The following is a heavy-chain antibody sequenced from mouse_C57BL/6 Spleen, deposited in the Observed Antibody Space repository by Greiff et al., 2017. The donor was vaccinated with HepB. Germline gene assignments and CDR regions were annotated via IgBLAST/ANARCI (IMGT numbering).Heavy chain of an antibody. D-gene: IGHD6-1*01. V-gene: IGHV1-64*01. Sequence: QVQLKQPGAELVKPGASVKLSCKASGYTFTSYWMHWVKQRPGQGLEWIGMIHPNSGSTKYNEKFKSKATLTVDKSSSTAYMQLSSLTSEDSAVYYCAKAPSLSPEFDYWGQGTLVTVSA. CDR1: GYTFTSYW. CDR3: AKAPSLSPEFDY. J-gene: IGHJ3*01. CDR2: IHPNSGST.